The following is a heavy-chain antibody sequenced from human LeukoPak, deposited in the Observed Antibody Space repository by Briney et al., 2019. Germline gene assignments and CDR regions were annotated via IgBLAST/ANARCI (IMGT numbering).Heavy chain of an antibody. CDR3: ARVMGAVAGTGSDY. CDR1: GFTFSSYA. Sequence: GGSLRLSCAASGFTFSSYAMSWVRQAPGKGLEWVSAISGSGGSTYYADSVKGRFTISRDNAKNSLYLQMNSLRAEDTAVYYCARVMGAVAGTGSDYWGQGTLVTVSS. CDR2: ISGSGGST. D-gene: IGHD6-19*01. V-gene: IGHV3-23*01. J-gene: IGHJ4*02.